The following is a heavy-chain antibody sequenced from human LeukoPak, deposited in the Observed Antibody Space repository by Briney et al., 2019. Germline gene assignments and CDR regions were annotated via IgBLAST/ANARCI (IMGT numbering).Heavy chain of an antibody. J-gene: IGHJ5*02. CDR2: ISYDGSNK. CDR1: GFTFSNYG. Sequence: GGSLRLSCAASGFTFSNYGMHWVRQAPGKGLEWVAVISYDGSNKFYADSVKGGFTISRDNSKNTLYLQMNSLRAEDTAVYYCARDSVRGVFDGDWFDPWGQGTLVTVSS. D-gene: IGHD3-10*01. V-gene: IGHV3-30*03. CDR3: ARDSVRGVFDGDWFDP.